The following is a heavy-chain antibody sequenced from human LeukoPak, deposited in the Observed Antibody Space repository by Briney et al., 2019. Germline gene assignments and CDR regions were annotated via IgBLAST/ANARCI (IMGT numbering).Heavy chain of an antibody. J-gene: IGHJ5*02. V-gene: IGHV3-11*01. CDR3: ARDALEQQLVHKSNWFDP. D-gene: IGHD6-13*01. Sequence: GGSLRLSCAASGFTFSDYYMSWIRQAPGKGLEWVPYISSSGSTIYYADSVKGRFTISRDNAKNSLYLQMNSLRAEDTAVYYCARDALEQQLVHKSNWFDPWGQGTLVTVSS. CDR2: ISSSGSTI. CDR1: GFTFSDYY.